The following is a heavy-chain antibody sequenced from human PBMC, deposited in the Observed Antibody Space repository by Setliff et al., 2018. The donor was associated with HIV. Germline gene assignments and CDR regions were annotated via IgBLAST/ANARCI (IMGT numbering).Heavy chain of an antibody. CDR3: ARQLSNSFDY. J-gene: IGHJ4*02. D-gene: IGHD1-1*01. CDR2: ISPDNANT. Sequence: ASVKVSCKSSGYTFTDSFMHWVRQAPGQGLEWMGWISPDNANTRISQRFRGSVTMTRDRSINTAYMEFSGLTSDDTAVYYCARQLSNSFDYWGQGTLVTVSS. V-gene: IGHV1-2*02. CDR1: GYTFTDSF.